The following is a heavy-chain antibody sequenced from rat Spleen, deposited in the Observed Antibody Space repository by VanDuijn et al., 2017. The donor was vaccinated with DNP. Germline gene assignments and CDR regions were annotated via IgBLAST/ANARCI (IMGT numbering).Heavy chain of an antibody. CDR3: ARRNWVGPFDY. CDR1: GFTFSDYY. J-gene: IGHJ2*01. V-gene: IGHV5-22*01. CDR2: ISDEGGST. D-gene: IGHD5-1*01. Sequence: EVQLVESGGGLVQPGRSLKLSCAASGFTFSDYYMAWVRQAPTKGLEWVAYISDEGGSTYYGDSIKGRFTTPRDNAKSTLYLQMNSLRSEDMATYYCARRNWVGPFDYWGQGVMVTVSS.